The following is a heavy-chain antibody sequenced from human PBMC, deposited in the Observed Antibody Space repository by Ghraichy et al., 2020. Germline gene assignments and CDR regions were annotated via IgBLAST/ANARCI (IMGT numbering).Heavy chain of an antibody. CDR2: INAGNGNT. V-gene: IGHV1-3*01. Sequence: ASVKVSCKASGYTFTSYAMHWVRQAPGQRLEWMGWINAGNGNTKYSQKFQGRVTITRDTSASTAYMELSSLRSEDTAVYYCAREWRASDIVVVVAARYNWFDPWGQGTLVTVSS. J-gene: IGHJ5*02. CDR3: AREWRASDIVVVVAARYNWFDP. D-gene: IGHD2-15*01. CDR1: GYTFTSYA.